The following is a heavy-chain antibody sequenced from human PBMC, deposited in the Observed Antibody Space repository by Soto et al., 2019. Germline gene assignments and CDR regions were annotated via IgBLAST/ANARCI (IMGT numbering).Heavy chain of an antibody. D-gene: IGHD5-12*01. CDR3: ARIESGYRNGSFDI. J-gene: IGHJ3*02. CDR1: GYSFTSYW. CDR2: IYPGDSDT. V-gene: IGHV5-51*01. Sequence: GESLKISCKGSGYSFTSYWIGWVRQMPGKGLEWMGIIYPGDSDTRYSPSFQGQVTISADKSISTAYLQWSSLKSSDTVVYYCARIESGYRNGSFDIWGQGTMVTVSS.